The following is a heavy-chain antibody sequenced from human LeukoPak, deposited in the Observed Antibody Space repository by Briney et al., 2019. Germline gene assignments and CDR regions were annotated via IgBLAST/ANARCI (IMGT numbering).Heavy chain of an antibody. CDR3: ARETYSNILTGTDY. Sequence: ASVKVSCKASGYTFTTYGLSWVRQAPGQGLEWLGWISTYDDNIKYAQSLQGRLTLTIDTSTSTAYMELRSLTSDDTAVYYCARETYSNILTGTDYWGPGTLVTVST. V-gene: IGHV1-18*01. J-gene: IGHJ4*02. CDR1: GYTFTTYG. D-gene: IGHD3-9*01. CDR2: ISTYDDNI.